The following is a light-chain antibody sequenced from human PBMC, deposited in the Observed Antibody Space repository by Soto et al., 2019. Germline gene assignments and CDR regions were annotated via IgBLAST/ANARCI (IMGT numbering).Light chain of an antibody. V-gene: IGLV2-14*01. J-gene: IGLJ1*01. CDR3: SSYTSSSTYV. Sequence: QSVLTQPASVSGSPGPSIAISCTGTSSDVGYYNYVSWYQQHPGKAPNVMIYDVNNRPSGVPDRFSGSKSGNTASLTISGLQAEDEADYYCSSYTSSSTYVFGTGTKVTVL. CDR1: SSDVGYYNY. CDR2: DVN.